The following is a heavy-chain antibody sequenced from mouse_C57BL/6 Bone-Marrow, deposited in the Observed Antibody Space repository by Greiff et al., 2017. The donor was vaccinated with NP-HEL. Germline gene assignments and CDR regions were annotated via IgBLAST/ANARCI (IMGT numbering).Heavy chain of an antibody. V-gene: IGHV1-74*01. CDR1: GYTFTSYW. J-gene: IGHJ2*01. Sequence: QVQLQQPGAELVKPGASVKVSCKASGYTFTSYWMHWVKQRPGQGLEWIGRIHPSDSGTNYNQKFKGKATLTVDKSSSTAYMQISSLTSEDYAVYYYSIRNDNYSRSYFDYWGQGTTLTVSS. CDR2: IHPSDSGT. CDR3: SIRNDNYSRSYFDY. D-gene: IGHD2-1*01.